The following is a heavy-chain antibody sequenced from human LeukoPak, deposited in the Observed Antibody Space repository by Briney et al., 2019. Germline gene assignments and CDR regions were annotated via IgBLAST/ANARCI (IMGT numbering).Heavy chain of an antibody. D-gene: IGHD4-23*01. J-gene: IGHJ6*02. CDR3: ARDIGTVVTGTGLSYYYYGMDV. V-gene: IGHV3-74*01. CDR2: NNSDGSTT. Sequence: GSLRLSCAASGFTLSRYWMHWVRRAPGKGLVLVSRNNSDGSTTTYADSVKGRFTISRDNAKNMLYLQMNSLRAEDTAVYYCARDIGTVVTGTGLSYYYYGMDVWGQGTTVTVSS. CDR1: GFTLSRYW.